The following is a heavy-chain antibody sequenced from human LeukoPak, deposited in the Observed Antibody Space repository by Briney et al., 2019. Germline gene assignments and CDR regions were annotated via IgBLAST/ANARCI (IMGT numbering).Heavy chain of an antibody. CDR1: GFTFSNAW. CDR2: IKSKTDGGTT. V-gene: IGHV3-15*01. J-gene: IGHJ4*02. CDR3: TTDRFAVQKGGY. Sequence: KAGGSLRLSCAASGFTFSNAWMSWVRQAPGKGLEWVGRIKSKTDGGTTDYAAPVKGRFTISRDDSKNTLYLQMNSLKTEDTAVYYCTTDRFAVQKGGYWGQGTLVTVSS. D-gene: IGHD1-1*01.